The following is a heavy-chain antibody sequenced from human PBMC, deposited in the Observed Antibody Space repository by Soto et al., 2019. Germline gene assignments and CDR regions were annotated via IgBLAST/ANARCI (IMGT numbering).Heavy chain of an antibody. CDR1: GFTFSSYS. V-gene: IGHV3-21*01. CDR3: ARASVVVPAAIGGLYYYYMDV. Sequence: GGSLRLSCAASGFTFSSYSMNWVRQAPGKGLEWVSSISSSSSYIYYADSVKGRFTISRDNAKNSLYLQMNSLRAEDTAVYYCARASVVVPAAIGGLYYYYMDVWGKGTTVTVSS. D-gene: IGHD2-2*01. J-gene: IGHJ6*03. CDR2: ISSSSSYI.